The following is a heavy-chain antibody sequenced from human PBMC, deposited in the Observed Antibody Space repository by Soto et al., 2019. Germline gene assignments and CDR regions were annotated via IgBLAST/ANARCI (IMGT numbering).Heavy chain of an antibody. V-gene: IGHV4-59*01. Sequence: SETLSLTCTVSGVSIRSYFWSWIGQPPGKGLEWIGYIYYSGSTNYNPSLKSRVTISVDTSKNQFSLKLSSVTAADTAVYYCARTSDRIGYCSGGSGYFHYYYYMDVWGKGTTVTVSS. CDR3: ARTSDRIGYCSGGSGYFHYYYYMDV. CDR1: GVSIRSYF. CDR2: IYYSGST. D-gene: IGHD2-15*01. J-gene: IGHJ6*03.